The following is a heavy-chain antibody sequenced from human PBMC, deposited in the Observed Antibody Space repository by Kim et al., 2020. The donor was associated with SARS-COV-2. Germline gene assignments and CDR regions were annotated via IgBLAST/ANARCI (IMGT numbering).Heavy chain of an antibody. Sequence: GDSVKGRFTSSRDNSKNTLYLQMNSLRAEDTAVYYCAKKLSSGGDQTYFDYWGQGTLVTVSS. J-gene: IGHJ4*02. D-gene: IGHD6-19*01. CDR3: AKKLSSGGDQTYFDY. V-gene: IGHV3-23*02.